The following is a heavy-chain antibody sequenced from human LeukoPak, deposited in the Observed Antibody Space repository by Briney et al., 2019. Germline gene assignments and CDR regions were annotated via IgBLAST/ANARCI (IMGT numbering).Heavy chain of an antibody. CDR3: AKDGGVLRYFDWLLSYYFDY. CDR2: ISGSGGST. Sequence: GGSLRLSCAASGFTFSSYAMSWVRHAPGKGLEWVSAISGSGGSTYYADSVKGRFTISRDNSKNTLYLQMNSLRAEDTAVYYCAKDGGVLRYFDWLLSYYFDYWGQGTLVTVSS. V-gene: IGHV3-23*01. D-gene: IGHD3-9*01. CDR1: GFTFSSYA. J-gene: IGHJ4*02.